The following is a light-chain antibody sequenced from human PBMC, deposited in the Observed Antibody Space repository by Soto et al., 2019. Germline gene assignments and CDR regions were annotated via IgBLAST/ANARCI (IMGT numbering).Light chain of an antibody. CDR3: QHYNSYSEA. CDR1: QTISSW. CDR2: KAS. J-gene: IGKJ1*01. V-gene: IGKV1-5*03. Sequence: DIRMTQCPSTLSASIGDRVTITFRASQTISSWLAWYQQKPGKAPKLLIYKASTLKSGVPSRFSGSGYGTEFNLTISSLQTDDFATYYCQHYNSYSEAFGQGTKVDIK.